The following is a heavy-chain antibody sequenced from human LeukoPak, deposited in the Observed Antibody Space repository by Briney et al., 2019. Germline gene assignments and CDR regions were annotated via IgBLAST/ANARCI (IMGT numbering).Heavy chain of an antibody. J-gene: IGHJ4*02. V-gene: IGHV3-48*02. D-gene: IGHD4-17*01. CDR1: GFTFSSYS. CDR3: ARGETAVTSYLHY. CDR2: ISISSSTI. Sequence: PGGSLRLSCAASGFTFSSYSMNWVRQAPGKGLEWVSYISISSSTIYYADSEKGRFTISRDNAKNSLYLQINSLRDEDTAVYYCARGETAVTSYLHYWGRGTLVTVSS.